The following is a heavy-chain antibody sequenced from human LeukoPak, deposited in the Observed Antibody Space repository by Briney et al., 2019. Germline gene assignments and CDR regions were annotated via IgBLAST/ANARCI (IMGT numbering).Heavy chain of an antibody. Sequence: PGGSLRLSCAASGFTFDDYGMSWVRQAPGKGLEWVSGINWNGGSTGYADSVKGRFTISRDNAKNSLYLQMNSLRAEDTALYYCARNYYDSSGYNLPFDYWGQGTLVTVSS. J-gene: IGHJ4*02. D-gene: IGHD3-22*01. CDR1: GFTFDDYG. CDR3: ARNYYDSSGYNLPFDY. V-gene: IGHV3-20*04. CDR2: INWNGGST.